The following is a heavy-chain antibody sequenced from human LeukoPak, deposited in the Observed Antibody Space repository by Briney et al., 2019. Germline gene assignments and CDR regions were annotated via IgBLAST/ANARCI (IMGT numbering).Heavy chain of an antibody. CDR2: IYTSGST. Sequence: SETLSLTCTVSGGSISSGSYYWSWFRQPAEKGLEWIGRIYTSGSTNYNPSLKSRVTMSVDTSKNQFSLKLSSVTAADTAVYYCARDRGTWNDDGFDYWGQGTLVTVSS. CDR1: GGSISSGSYY. CDR3: ARDRGTWNDDGFDY. V-gene: IGHV4-61*02. J-gene: IGHJ4*02. D-gene: IGHD1-1*01.